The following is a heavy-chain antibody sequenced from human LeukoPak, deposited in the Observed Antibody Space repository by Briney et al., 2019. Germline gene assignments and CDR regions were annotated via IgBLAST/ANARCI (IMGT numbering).Heavy chain of an antibody. J-gene: IGHJ4*02. CDR2: IYKIGTT. V-gene: IGHV4-59*02. D-gene: IGHD2-15*01. CDR3: VIGVGWQPDY. CDR1: GDSVTGYF. Sequence: SETLSLTCTVFGDSVTGYFLNWVRQPPGKGLEWIGHIYKIGTTNYNPSLKSRLTISADTSKNQFSLQLRSVTAADTAVYYCVIGVGWQPDYWGQGALITVSS.